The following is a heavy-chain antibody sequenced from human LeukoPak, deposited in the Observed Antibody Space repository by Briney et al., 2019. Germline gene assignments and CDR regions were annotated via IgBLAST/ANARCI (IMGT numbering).Heavy chain of an antibody. CDR3: ARGKYVYYYDSSGYYYVVFDD. CDR2: ISAYNGNT. Sequence: ASVKVSCKASGYTFTSYGISWVRQAPGHGLEWMGWISAYNGNTNYAQKLQGRVTMTTDTSTSTAYMELRSLRSDDTAVYHCARGKYVYYYDSSGYYYVVFDDWGQGTLVTVSS. J-gene: IGHJ4*02. D-gene: IGHD3-22*01. V-gene: IGHV1-18*01. CDR1: GYTFTSYG.